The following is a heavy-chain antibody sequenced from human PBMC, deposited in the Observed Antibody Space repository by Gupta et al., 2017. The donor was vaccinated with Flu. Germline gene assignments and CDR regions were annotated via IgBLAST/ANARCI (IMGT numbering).Heavy chain of an antibody. Sequence: EVQLVESGGGLVQPGGPLRLSCAASGFTFSSSWMSWVRQAPGKGLEWVANIKEDGSEKYYVDSVKGRFTISRDNAKNSLYLQMNSLRAEDTAVYYCARTDAFDIWGQGTMVTVSS. J-gene: IGHJ3*02. V-gene: IGHV3-7*04. CDR2: IKEDGSEK. CDR1: GFTFSSSW. CDR3: ARTDAFDI.